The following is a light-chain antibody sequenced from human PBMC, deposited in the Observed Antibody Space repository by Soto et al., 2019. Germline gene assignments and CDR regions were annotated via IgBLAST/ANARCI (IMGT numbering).Light chain of an antibody. V-gene: IGLV2-14*03. J-gene: IGLJ1*01. CDR3: SSYTSSSTHV. Sequence: QSALTQPASVSGSRGQSITISCTGTSSDVGAYNFVSWYQQHPGKLPKLMIFDVSRRPSGAYDRFSGPKSGNTASLTISGRQAEDEGDYYCSSYTSSSTHVFGSGTKLTVL. CDR1: SSDVGAYNF. CDR2: DVS.